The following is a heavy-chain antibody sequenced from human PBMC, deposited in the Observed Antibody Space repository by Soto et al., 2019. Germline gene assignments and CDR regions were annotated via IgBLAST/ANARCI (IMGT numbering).Heavy chain of an antibody. CDR2: INWNDDK. Sequence: QITLKESGPTLVKVTQTVTLTCTFSGFSLSSTGVGVVWIRQPPGKALEGLALINWNDDKRYNPSLKSRLTITKDTSKNQVVLTMTNMDPADTATYYCERSGHNSGFFYYDYWGQGTLVTVSS. J-gene: IGHJ4*02. CDR3: ERSGHNSGFFYYDY. D-gene: IGHD3-22*01. V-gene: IGHV2-5*01. CDR1: GFSLSSTGVG.